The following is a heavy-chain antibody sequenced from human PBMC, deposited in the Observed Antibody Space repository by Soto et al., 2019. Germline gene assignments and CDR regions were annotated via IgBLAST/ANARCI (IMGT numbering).Heavy chain of an antibody. Sequence: GGSLRLSCAASGFTLSSYAMSWVRQAPGKGLEWVSAISGSGGSTYYADSVKGRFTISRDNSKNTPYLQMNSLRAEDTAVYYCAKPPYCSSTSCPGTDWGQGTLVTVSS. CDR2: ISGSGGST. V-gene: IGHV3-23*01. CDR3: AKPPYCSSTSCPGTD. CDR1: GFTLSSYA. J-gene: IGHJ4*02. D-gene: IGHD2-2*01.